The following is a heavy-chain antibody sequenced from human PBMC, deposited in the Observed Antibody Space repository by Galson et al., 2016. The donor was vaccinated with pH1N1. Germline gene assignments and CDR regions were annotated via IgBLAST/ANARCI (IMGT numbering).Heavy chain of an antibody. CDR3: ARESYRCSGGSCYFDS. J-gene: IGHJ4*02. CDR2: IHTTTGDP. CDR1: GYTFASYA. V-gene: IGHV7-4-1*02. D-gene: IGHD2-15*01. Sequence: SVKVSCKASGYTFASYAINWTRQVPGQGLEWMGWIHTTTGDPSYGQGFTGRFVFSLDTSVTTAYLQISSPKTEDAAVYYCARESYRCSGGSCYFDSWGQGTLVTVSS.